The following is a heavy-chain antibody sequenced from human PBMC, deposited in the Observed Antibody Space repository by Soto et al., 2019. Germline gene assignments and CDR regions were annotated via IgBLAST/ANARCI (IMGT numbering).Heavy chain of an antibody. CDR3: ARDLLFSVATIDEPNYYFDY. CDR2: ISGSGENT. J-gene: IGHJ4*02. CDR1: GFTFSSYA. V-gene: IGHV3-23*01. D-gene: IGHD5-12*01. Sequence: HPGGSLRLSCAASGFTFSSYAMSWVRQAPGKGLDWVSVISGSGENTYYADSVKGRFTISRDNSKNTLYLQMNSLRAEDTAVYYCARDLLFSVATIDEPNYYFDYWGQGTLVTVYS.